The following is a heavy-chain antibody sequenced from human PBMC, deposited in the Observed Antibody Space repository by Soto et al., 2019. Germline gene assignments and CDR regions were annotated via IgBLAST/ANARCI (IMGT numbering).Heavy chain of an antibody. CDR2: ISYDGSNK. V-gene: IGHV3-30*18. J-gene: IGHJ5*02. Sequence: QVQLVESGGGVVQPGRSLRLSCAASGFTFSSYGMHWVRQAPGKGLEWVAVISYDGSNKYYADSVKGRFTISRDNSKNTLYLQMNSLRAEDTAVYYCAKDRITIFGVVTSGFDPWGQETLVTVSS. D-gene: IGHD3-3*01. CDR1: GFTFSSYG. CDR3: AKDRITIFGVVTSGFDP.